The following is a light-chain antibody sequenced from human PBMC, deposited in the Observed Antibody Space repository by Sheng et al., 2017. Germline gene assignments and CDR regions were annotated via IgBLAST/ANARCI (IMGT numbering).Light chain of an antibody. CDR1: QSISNY. CDR2: TAS. Sequence: DIQMTQSPSSLSASVADRVTITCRASQSISNYLNWYQQKPGKAPNLLIYTASSLQSGVPSRFSGSGSGTDFTLTISSLQPEDFGSYYCQQSYSIPWTFGQGTKVEVK. J-gene: IGKJ1*01. V-gene: IGKV1-39*01. CDR3: QQSYSIPWT.